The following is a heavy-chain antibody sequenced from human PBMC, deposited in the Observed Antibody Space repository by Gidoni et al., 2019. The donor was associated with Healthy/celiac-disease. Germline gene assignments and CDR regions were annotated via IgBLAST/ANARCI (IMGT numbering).Heavy chain of an antibody. V-gene: IGHV3-33*01. CDR1: GFPFSSYG. CDR3: ARGTSPGGLRGDYYGMDV. CDR2: IWYEGSNK. Sequence: QVQLVESGGGVVQPGRSLRLSFAASGFPFSSYGMHWVRQAPVKGLEGVAVIWYEGSNKYYADSVKGRFTISRDKSKNTLYLQMNSLRAEDTAVYYCARGTSPGGLRGDYYGMDVWGQGTTVTVSS. D-gene: IGHD3-16*01. J-gene: IGHJ6*02.